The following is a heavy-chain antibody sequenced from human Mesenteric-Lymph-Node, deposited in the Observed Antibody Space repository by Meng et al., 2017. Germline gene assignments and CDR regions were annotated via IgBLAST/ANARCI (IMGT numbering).Heavy chain of an antibody. J-gene: IGHJ3*02. CDR1: GFTFSSYW. CDR3: ARSQLLPDDAFDI. D-gene: IGHD1-1*01. Sequence: GESLKISCAASGFTFSSYWMSWVRQAPGKGLEWVSRISSDGTSTSYADSVQGRFLISRDNAKSTLYLQVNSLRTEDTAVYYCARSQLLPDDAFDIWGQGTMVTVSS. CDR2: ISSDGTST. V-gene: IGHV3-74*01.